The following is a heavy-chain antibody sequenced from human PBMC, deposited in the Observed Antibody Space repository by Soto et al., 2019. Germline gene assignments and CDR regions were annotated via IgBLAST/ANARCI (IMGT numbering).Heavy chain of an antibody. CDR3: ARAWGGSSFGVALYYFDY. J-gene: IGHJ4*02. V-gene: IGHV1-8*01. CDR1: GYTFTTYD. CDR2: MNPNSGNT. D-gene: IGHD3-3*01. Sequence: ASVKVSGKASGYTFTTYDINWLRQSPGQGLEWVGWMNPNSGNTGYAQKFQGRVTMTRNTSITTAYMELSSLTSDDTAMYYCARAWGGSSFGVALYYFDYWGQGALVTVSS.